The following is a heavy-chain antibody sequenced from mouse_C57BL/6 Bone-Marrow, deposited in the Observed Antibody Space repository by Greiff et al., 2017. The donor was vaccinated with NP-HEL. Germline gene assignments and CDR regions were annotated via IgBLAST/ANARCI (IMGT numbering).Heavy chain of an antibody. V-gene: IGHV5-4*01. CDR1: GFTFSSYA. CDR3: ARENTTVVDY. J-gene: IGHJ2*01. Sequence: EVHLVESGGGLVKPGGSLKLSCAASGFTFSSYAMSWVRQTPEKRLEWVATISDGGSYTYYPDNVKGRFTISRENAKNNLYLQMSHLKSEDTAMYYCARENTTVVDYWGQGTTLTVSS. D-gene: IGHD1-1*01. CDR2: ISDGGSYT.